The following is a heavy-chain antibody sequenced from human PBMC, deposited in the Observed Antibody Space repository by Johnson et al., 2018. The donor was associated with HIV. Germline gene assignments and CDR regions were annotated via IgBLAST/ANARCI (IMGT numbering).Heavy chain of an antibody. D-gene: IGHD1-7*01. Sequence: QVQLVESGGGVVQPGRSLRLSCAASGFTFSSYGMHWVRQAPGKGLEWVAVISYDGSNKYYADSVKGRFTISRDNSKNTLYLQMNSLRAEDTAVYYCAREDKNWNYDHAFDIWGQGTMVTVSS. CDR1: GFTFSSYG. J-gene: IGHJ3*02. V-gene: IGHV3-30*19. CDR3: AREDKNWNYDHAFDI. CDR2: ISYDGSNK.